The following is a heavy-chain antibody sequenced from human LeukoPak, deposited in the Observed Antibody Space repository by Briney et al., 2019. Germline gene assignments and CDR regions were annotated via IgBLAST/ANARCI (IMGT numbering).Heavy chain of an antibody. CDR2: IYYSGTT. D-gene: IGHD6-19*01. V-gene: IGHV4-39*07. J-gene: IGHJ5*02. CDR3: ARVYSSTHNWFDT. Sequence: PSETLSPTCTVSGDSTSTTTYFWAWIRQPPGEGLEGIGSIYYSGTTYFNSSLKSRVTISLYRAKNHFSRKLSSLTVADTARYYCARVYSSTHNWFDTWGQGIKVTVSS. CDR1: GDSTSTTTYF.